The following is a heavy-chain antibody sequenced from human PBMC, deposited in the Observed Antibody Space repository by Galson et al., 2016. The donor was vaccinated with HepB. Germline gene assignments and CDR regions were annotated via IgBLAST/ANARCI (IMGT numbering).Heavy chain of an antibody. Sequence: TLSLTCTVSGGSISSGGYYCTWIRQLPGKGLEWIGYIYYSGNTYYNPSLKSRVTISVDMSKNQFSLNLSSVTAAATAAYYWAMRREGSSWPFDFWGQGTLVTVSS. J-gene: IGHJ4*02. CDR3: AMRREGSSWPFDF. V-gene: IGHV4-31*03. CDR2: IYYSGNT. D-gene: IGHD6-13*01. CDR1: GGSISSGGYY.